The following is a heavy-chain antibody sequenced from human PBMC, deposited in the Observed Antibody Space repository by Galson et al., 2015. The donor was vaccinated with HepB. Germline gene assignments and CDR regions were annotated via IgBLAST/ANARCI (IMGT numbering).Heavy chain of an antibody. CDR2: ISGSGGST. D-gene: IGHD2-2*01. CDR3: AKRDEDMPVNIGHFDY. CDR1: GFTFSSYA. Sequence: SLRLSCAASGFTFSSYAMSWVRQAPGKGLEWVSAISGSGGSTYYADSVKGRFTISRDNSKNTLYLQMNSLRAEDTAVYYCAKRDEDMPVNIGHFDYWGQGTLVTVSS. J-gene: IGHJ4*02. V-gene: IGHV3-23*01.